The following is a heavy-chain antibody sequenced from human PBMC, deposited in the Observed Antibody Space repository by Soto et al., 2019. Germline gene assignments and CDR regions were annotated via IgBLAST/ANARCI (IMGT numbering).Heavy chain of an antibody. CDR1: GFTFSSYA. Sequence: PGGALSLSCAASGFTFSSYAMSWVRQAPGKGLEWLSYISSDSVDINYADSVKGRFTISRVNADNSVYLQMNSLRAEDTAVYYCVRDASGIRGYGHWGQGALVNVSS. CDR2: ISSDSVDI. J-gene: IGHJ4*02. CDR3: VRDASGIRGYGH. D-gene: IGHD2-15*01. V-gene: IGHV3-21*05.